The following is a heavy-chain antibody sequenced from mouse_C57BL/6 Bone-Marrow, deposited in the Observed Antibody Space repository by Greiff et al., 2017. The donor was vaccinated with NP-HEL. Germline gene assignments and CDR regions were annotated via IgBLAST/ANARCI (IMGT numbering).Heavy chain of an antibody. D-gene: IGHD2-3*01. CDR1: GFTFSSYG. V-gene: IGHV5-6*02. Sequence: EVKLMESGGDLVKPGGSLKLSCAVSGFTFSSYGMSWVRQTPDKRLEWVATISSGGSYTYYPDSVKGRFTISRDNAKNTLYLQMSSLKAEDTAMYYCARRDGYFDYWGKGTTLTVSS. J-gene: IGHJ2*01. CDR2: ISSGGSYT. CDR3: ARRDGYFDY.